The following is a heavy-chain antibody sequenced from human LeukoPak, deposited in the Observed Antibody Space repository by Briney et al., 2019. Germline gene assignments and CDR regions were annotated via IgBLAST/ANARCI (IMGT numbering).Heavy chain of an antibody. CDR1: GYTFTSYG. V-gene: IGHV1-18*01. J-gene: IGHJ4*02. CDR2: ISAYNGNT. CDR3: ARDRKLAYCGGDCYPLGY. D-gene: IGHD2-21*02. Sequence: GASVKVSCKGSGYTFTSYGISWVRQAPGQGLEWMGWISAYNGNTNYAQKLQGRVTMTTDTSTSTAYMGLRSLRSDDTAVYYCARDRKLAYCGGDCYPLGYWGQGTLVTVSS.